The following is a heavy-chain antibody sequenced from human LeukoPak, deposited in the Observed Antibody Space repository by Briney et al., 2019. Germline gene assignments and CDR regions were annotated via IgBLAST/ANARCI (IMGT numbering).Heavy chain of an antibody. D-gene: IGHD6-19*01. CDR1: GFTFSSYG. V-gene: IGHV3-30*18. CDR3: AKEAYSGGWTVYYFDY. CDR2: ISYDGSNK. J-gene: IGHJ4*02. Sequence: GRSLRLSCAASGFTFSSYGMHWVRQAPGKGLEWVAVISYDGSNKYYADSVKGRFTISRDNSKNTLYLQMNSLRAEDTAVYYCAKEAYSGGWTVYYFDYWGQGTLVTVSS.